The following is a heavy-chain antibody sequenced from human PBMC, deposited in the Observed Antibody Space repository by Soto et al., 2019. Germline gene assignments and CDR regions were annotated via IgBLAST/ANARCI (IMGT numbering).Heavy chain of an antibody. CDR2: ICRGGST. Sequence: GCPKPYCASPGFTFSRNYMSLVRQPPGTGLERVSVICRGGSTDPADSVKDRFTISIDNFKNTLYLQMNSLRAEDTAVYYCARDFTTVYYGMDVWGQGTTVTVSS. D-gene: IGHD4-17*01. CDR1: GFTFSRNY. V-gene: IGHV3-53*01. J-gene: IGHJ6*02. CDR3: ARDFTTVYYGMDV.